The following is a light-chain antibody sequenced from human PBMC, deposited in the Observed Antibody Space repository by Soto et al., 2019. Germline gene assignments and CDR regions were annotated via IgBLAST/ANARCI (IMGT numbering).Light chain of an antibody. Sequence: EIVMTQSPATLSVSPGERATLSCRASQSVSSNLAWYQHKPGQAPRLLTYGASIRATGVPAKFSGSGSGTEFTLTISSLQSEDFAVYYCQQYQKWPLTFGGGTKAEIK. CDR3: QQYQKWPLT. V-gene: IGKV3-15*01. CDR1: QSVSSN. J-gene: IGKJ4*01. CDR2: GAS.